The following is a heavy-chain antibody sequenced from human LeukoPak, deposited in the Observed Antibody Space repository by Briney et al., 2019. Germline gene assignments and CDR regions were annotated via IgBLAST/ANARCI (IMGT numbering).Heavy chain of an antibody. CDR1: GGSISSYY. V-gene: IGHV4-59*12. D-gene: IGHD6-19*01. CDR3: ARGQGYSSGWYDY. J-gene: IGHJ4*02. Sequence: PSETLSLTCTVSGGSISSYYWSWIRQPPGKGLEWIAYISDIGSINYNPSLKSRVTMSVDTSKNQFSLKLSSVTAADTAVYYCARGQGYSSGWYDYWGQGTLVTVSS. CDR2: ISDIGSI.